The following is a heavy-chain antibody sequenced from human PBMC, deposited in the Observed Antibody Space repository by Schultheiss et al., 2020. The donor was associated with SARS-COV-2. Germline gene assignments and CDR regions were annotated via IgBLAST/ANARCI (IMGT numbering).Heavy chain of an antibody. CDR2: INPNSGGT. CDR3: AKVEDTDYSSSFDY. Sequence: ASVKVSCQASGYTFAGYYIHWVRQAPGQGLEWMGRINPNSGGTNYAQKFQGRVTMTTDILTSTAFLELRRLRSDDTAVYYCAKVEDTDYSSSFDYWGQGTLVTVSS. V-gene: IGHV1-2*06. J-gene: IGHJ4*02. D-gene: IGHD6-19*01. CDR1: GYTFAGYY.